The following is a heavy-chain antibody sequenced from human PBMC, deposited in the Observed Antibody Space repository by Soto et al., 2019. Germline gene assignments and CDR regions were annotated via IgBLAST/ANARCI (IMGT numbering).Heavy chain of an antibody. CDR3: GREPHYYYYGMDV. V-gene: IGHV4-59*01. CDR2: IYYSGST. J-gene: IGHJ6*02. CDR1: GGSISSYY. Sequence: SETLSLTCTVSGGSISSYYWSWIRQPPGKGLEWIGYIYYSGSTNYNPSLKSRVTISVDTSKNQFSLKLSSVTAADTAVYYCGREPHYYYYGMDVWGQGTTVTVSS.